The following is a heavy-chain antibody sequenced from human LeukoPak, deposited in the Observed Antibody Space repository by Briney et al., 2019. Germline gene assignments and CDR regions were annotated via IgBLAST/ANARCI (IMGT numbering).Heavy chain of an antibody. CDR3: ARGASRADY. Sequence: GGPLRLSCAASGFTFRSYNMNWVRQAPGKRPEWVSSISSSSSYIYYADSVKGRFTISRDNAKNSLYLQMNSLRAEDTALYYCARGASRADYWGQGTLVTVSS. CDR2: ISSSSSYI. V-gene: IGHV3-21*01. CDR1: GFTFRSYN. J-gene: IGHJ4*02.